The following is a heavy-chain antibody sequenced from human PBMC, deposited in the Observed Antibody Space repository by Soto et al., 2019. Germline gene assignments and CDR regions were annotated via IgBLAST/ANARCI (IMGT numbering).Heavy chain of an antibody. J-gene: IGHJ6*02. CDR2: ISDDGSNK. CDR1: GFTFSNYA. CDR3: ARDLGPELVRAYYYGMDG. D-gene: IGHD6-6*01. Sequence: PGGSLRLSCAASGFTFSNYALHWVRQAPGKGLEWVAVISDDGSNKYYADSVKGRFTISRDNSKNTLYLQMNSLRAEDTAVYYCARDLGPELVRAYYYGMDGWGQGTTVTVSS. V-gene: IGHV3-30-3*01.